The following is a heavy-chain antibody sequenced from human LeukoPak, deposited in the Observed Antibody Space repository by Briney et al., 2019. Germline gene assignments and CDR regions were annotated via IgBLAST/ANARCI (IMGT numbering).Heavy chain of an antibody. J-gene: IGHJ4*02. CDR3: AKSLGYSYGHPFDY. V-gene: IGHV3-23*01. CDR1: GFTFSSYA. D-gene: IGHD5-18*01. Sequence: GGSLRLSCAASGFTFSSYAMSWVRQAPGKGLEWVSAICGSGGSTYYADSVKGRFTISRDNSKNTLYLQMNSLRAEDTAVYYCAKSLGYSYGHPFDYWGQGTLVTASS. CDR2: ICGSGGST.